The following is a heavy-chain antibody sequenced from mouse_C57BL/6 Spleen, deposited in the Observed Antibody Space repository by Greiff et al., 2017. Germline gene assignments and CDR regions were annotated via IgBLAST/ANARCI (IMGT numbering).Heavy chain of an antibody. CDR3: ARRDYYGSSYDWYFDV. CDR1: GYTFTGYW. V-gene: IGHV1-9*01. Sequence: QVQLKESGAELMKPGASVKLSCKATGYTFTGYWIEWVKQRPGHGLEWIGEILPGSGSTNYNEKFKGKATFTADTSSNTAYMQLSSLTTEDSAIYYCARRDYYGSSYDWYFDVWGTGTTVTVSS. CDR2: ILPGSGST. D-gene: IGHD1-1*01. J-gene: IGHJ1*03.